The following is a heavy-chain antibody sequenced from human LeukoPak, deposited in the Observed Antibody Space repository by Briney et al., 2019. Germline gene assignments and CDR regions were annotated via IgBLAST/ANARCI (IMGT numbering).Heavy chain of an antibody. Sequence: GGSLRLSCAASGFTFSSYDMHWVRQAPGKGLEWVARISDDGTDKYYVDSLKGRVSIPRDNSKNTLSLQMNSLRVEDTAVYYCARDRIGKYSIDYWGQGTLVTVSS. CDR2: ISDDGTDK. CDR3: ARDRIGKYSIDY. V-gene: IGHV3-30*03. J-gene: IGHJ4*02. D-gene: IGHD2-15*01. CDR1: GFTFSSYD.